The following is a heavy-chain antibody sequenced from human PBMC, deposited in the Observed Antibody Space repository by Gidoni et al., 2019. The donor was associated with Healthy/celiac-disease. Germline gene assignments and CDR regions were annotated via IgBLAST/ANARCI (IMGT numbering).Heavy chain of an antibody. CDR3: TTAKLYDFWSGSLSYYYYGMDV. CDR2: IKSKTDGGTT. D-gene: IGHD3-3*01. V-gene: IGHV3-15*01. Sequence: EVQLVESGGGLVKPGGSLILSCAASGFTFSNAWLSWVRQAPGKGLEWVGRIKSKTDGGTTDYAAPVKGRFTISRDDSKNTLYLQMNSLKTEDTAVYYCTTAKLYDFWSGSLSYYYYGMDVWGQGTTVTVSS. J-gene: IGHJ6*02. CDR1: GFTFSNAW.